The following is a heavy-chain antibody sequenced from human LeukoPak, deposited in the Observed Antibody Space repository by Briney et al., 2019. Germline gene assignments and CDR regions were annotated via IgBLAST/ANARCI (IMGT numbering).Heavy chain of an antibody. CDR3: VRVGSVAGSDYLDY. CDR1: GFTFSDNF. Sequence: GGSLRLSCVVSGFTFSDNFLDWVRQAPGKGLEWVGRFRNKAKSYTTEYAASVKGRFTISRDDSKNSLYLQMNSLKTEDTAVYYCVRVGSVAGSDYLDYWGQGTLVTVSS. D-gene: IGHD6-19*01. J-gene: IGHJ4*02. CDR2: FRNKAKSYTT. V-gene: IGHV3-72*01.